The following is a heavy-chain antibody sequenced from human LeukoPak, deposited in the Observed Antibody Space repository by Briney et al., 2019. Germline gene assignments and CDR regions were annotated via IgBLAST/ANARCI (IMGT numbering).Heavy chain of an antibody. J-gene: IGHJ4*02. D-gene: IGHD3-10*01. CDR2: IWSDGSNK. Sequence: GGSLRLSCAASGFTFSTYGMHWVRQAPGKGLEWVAVIWSDGSNKYYADSVKGRFTISRDNSKNTLYLQMNSLTAEDTAVYYCARRGSGTYSVDQWGQGTLVTVSS. CDR3: ARRGSGTYSVDQ. CDR1: GFTFSTYG. V-gene: IGHV3-33*01.